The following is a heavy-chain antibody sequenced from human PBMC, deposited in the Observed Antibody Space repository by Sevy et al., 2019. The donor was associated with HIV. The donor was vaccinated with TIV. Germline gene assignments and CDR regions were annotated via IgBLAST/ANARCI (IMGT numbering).Heavy chain of an antibody. CDR1: GFTVSSNY. Sequence: GGSLRLSCAASGFTVSSNYMSWVRQAPGKGLEWVSVIYSGGSTYYADSVKGRFTISRDNSKNTLYLQMNSLRAEDTAVYYCAGGGPDYYDSSGYYRAGFDYWGQGTLVTVSS. J-gene: IGHJ4*02. CDR3: AGGGPDYYDSSGYYRAGFDY. D-gene: IGHD3-22*01. V-gene: IGHV3-53*01. CDR2: IYSGGST.